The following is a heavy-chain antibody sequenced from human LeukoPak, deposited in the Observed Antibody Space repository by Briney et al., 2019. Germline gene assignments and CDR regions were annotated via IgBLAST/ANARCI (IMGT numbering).Heavy chain of an antibody. V-gene: IGHV3-53*01. D-gene: IGHD3-10*01. CDR1: GFTVSSNY. CDR3: ARDYYGSGSYGY. CDR2: IYSGGST. J-gene: IGHJ4*02. Sequence: GGSLRLSCAASGFTVSSNYMSWVRQAPGKGLEWVSVIYSGGSTYYADSVKGRFTISRDNSKNTLYLQMNSLRAEDTAVYYCARDYYGSGSYGYWGQGTLVTVSS.